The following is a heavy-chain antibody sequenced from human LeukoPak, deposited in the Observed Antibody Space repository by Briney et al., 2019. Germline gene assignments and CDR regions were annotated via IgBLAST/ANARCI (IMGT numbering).Heavy chain of an antibody. V-gene: IGHV3-66*01. CDR1: GFTVSSNF. J-gene: IGHJ4*02. Sequence: GGSLRLSCAASGFTVSSNFMSWVRQAPGKGLEWVSVIYSGGRTYYADSVKGRFTISRDNSKNTLDLQMNSLRAEDTAVYYCARSIADRYFDYWGQGTLVTVSS. CDR3: ARSIADRYFDY. CDR2: IYSGGRT. D-gene: IGHD6-6*01.